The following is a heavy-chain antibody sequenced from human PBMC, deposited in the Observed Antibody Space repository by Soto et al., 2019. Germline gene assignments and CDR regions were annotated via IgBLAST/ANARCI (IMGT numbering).Heavy chain of an antibody. CDR3: ARDRRHYYYYGMDV. J-gene: IGHJ6*02. CDR2: IYYSGST. CDR1: GGSISSYY. V-gene: IGHV4-59*01. Sequence: SETLSLTCTVSGGSISSYYWSWIRQPPGKGLEWIGYIYYSGSTNYNPSLKSRVTISVDTSKNQFSLKLSSVTAADTAVYYCARDRRHYYYYGMDVWGQGTTVTVSS.